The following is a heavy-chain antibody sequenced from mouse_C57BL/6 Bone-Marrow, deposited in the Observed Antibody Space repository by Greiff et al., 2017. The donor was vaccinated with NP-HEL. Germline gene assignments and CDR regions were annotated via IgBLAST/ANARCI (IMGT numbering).Heavy chain of an antibody. CDR3: ARERGIWDY. J-gene: IGHJ2*01. CDR1: GFTFSSYA. Sequence: EVQLVESGGGLVKPGGSLKLSCAASGFTFSSYAMSWVRQTPEKRLEWVATISDGGSYTYYPDNVKGRFTISRDNAKNNLYLQMSHLKSEDTAMYYCARERGIWDYWGQGTTLTVSS. V-gene: IGHV5-4*01. CDR2: ISDGGSYT.